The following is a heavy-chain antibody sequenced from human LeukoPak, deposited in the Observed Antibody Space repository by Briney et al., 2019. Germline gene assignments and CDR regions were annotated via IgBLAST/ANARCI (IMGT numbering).Heavy chain of an antibody. CDR3: ARGHTAVTRHFDF. J-gene: IGHJ4*02. Sequence: PGGSLRLSCTVSGFTVSSNSMTWVRQAPGKGLEWVSIISSGSSAIFSADALKGRFTISRDDAKNLLYLDMNSLRAEDTAVYYCARGHTAVTRHFDFRGQGTLVTVSS. CDR1: GFTVSSNS. CDR2: ISSGSSAI. D-gene: IGHD4-17*01. V-gene: IGHV3-21*01.